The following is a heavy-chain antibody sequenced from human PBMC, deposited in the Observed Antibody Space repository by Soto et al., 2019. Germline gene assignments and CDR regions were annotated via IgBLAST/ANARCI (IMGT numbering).Heavy chain of an antibody. J-gene: IGHJ3*02. CDR3: TSPFPYYYDSSGYYSAFVI. D-gene: IGHD3-22*01. CDR1: GFSFSSYT. CDR2: ITSSGSAT. Sequence: PGGSLRLSCVASGFSFSSYTMNWVRQAPGKGLERVSYITSSGSATYYADSVKGRFTISRDNGRNSLYLQMTSLRDEDTAVYYCTSPFPYYYDSSGYYSAFVIWGQGTMVTVS. V-gene: IGHV3-48*02.